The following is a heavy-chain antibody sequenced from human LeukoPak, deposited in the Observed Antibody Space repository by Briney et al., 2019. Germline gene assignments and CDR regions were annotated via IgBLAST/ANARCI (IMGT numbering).Heavy chain of an antibody. J-gene: IGHJ5*02. CDR1: GFIFSTYN. D-gene: IGHD3/OR15-3a*01. CDR3: AGDGGLDRYNRLDP. V-gene: IGHV3-21*01. CDR2: ISSSSSHI. Sequence: GFLRLSCAASGFIFSTYNMNWVRQAPGKGLEWVSAISSSSSHIYYADSVKGRFAISRDNAENTLYLQMNGLRAEDTAVYYCAGDGGLDRYNRLDPWGQGTLVTVSS.